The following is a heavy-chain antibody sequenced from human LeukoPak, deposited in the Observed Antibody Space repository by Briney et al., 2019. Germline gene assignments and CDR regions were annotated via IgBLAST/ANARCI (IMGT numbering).Heavy chain of an antibody. CDR1: GGTFSSYA. J-gene: IGHJ4*02. CDR2: IIPIFGTA. V-gene: IGHV1-69*13. CDR3: ARTTVTTESGFGY. Sequence: ASVKVSCKASGGTFSSYAISWVRQAPGQGLEWMGGIIPIFGTANYAQKFQGRVTITADESTSTAYMELSSLRSEDTAAYYCARTTVTTESGFGYWGQGTLVTVSS. D-gene: IGHD4-17*01.